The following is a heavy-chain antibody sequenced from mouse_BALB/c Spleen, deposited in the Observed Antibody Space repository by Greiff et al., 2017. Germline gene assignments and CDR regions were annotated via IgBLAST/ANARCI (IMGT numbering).Heavy chain of an antibody. D-gene: IGHD1-1*01. CDR3: AREDYYGTPFDY. V-gene: IGHV1-31*01. Sequence: EVQLQQSGPELVKPGASVKISCKASGYSFTGYYMHWVKQSHVKSLEWIGRINPYNGATSYNQNFKDKASLTVDKSSSTAYMELHSLTSEDSAVYYCAREDYYGTPFDYWGQGTLVTVSA. J-gene: IGHJ3*01. CDR2: INPYNGAT. CDR1: GYSFTGYY.